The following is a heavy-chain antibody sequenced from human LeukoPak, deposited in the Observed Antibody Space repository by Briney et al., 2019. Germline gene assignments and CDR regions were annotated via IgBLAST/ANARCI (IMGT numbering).Heavy chain of an antibody. CDR1: GGSLSSGGYY. CDR2: IYYSGST. CDR3: ARSSDSSSWYSIYFDY. J-gene: IGHJ4*02. V-gene: IGHV4-31*03. D-gene: IGHD6-13*01. Sequence: SETLSLTCTVSGGSLSSGGYYWSWIRQHPGTGLEWIGHIYYSGSTYYNPSLKSRVTISVDTSKNQFSLKLSSVTAADTAVYYCARSSDSSSWYSIYFDYWGQGTLVTVSS.